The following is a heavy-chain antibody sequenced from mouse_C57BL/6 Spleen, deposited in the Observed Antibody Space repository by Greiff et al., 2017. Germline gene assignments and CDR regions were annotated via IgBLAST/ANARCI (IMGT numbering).Heavy chain of an antibody. J-gene: IGHJ1*03. CDR2: IYPGSGST. CDR3: ARGDYYGSRGYWYFDG. CDR1: GYTFTSYW. D-gene: IGHD1-1*01. Sequence: VQLQQPGAELVKPGASVKMSCKASGYTFTSYWITWVKQRPGQGLEWIGDIYPGSGSTNYNEKFKSKATLTVDTSSSTAYMQLSSLTSEDSAVYYCARGDYYGSRGYWYFDGWGTGTTVTVSS. V-gene: IGHV1-55*01.